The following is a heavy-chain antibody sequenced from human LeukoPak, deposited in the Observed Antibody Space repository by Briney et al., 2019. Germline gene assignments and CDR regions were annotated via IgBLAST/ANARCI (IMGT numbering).Heavy chain of an antibody. J-gene: IGHJ3*02. CDR2: TSPDEGLK. CDR1: GFTFANYV. CDR3: ARGSGVDVPGDAFDI. V-gene: IGHV3-30*04. Sequence: GGSLRLSCAASGFTFANYVTHWVRQAPGKGLEWVAVTSPDEGLKFYGDSVKGRFTISRDNSKNTMYLQMNNLREEDTAVYYCARGSGVDVPGDAFDIWGQGTMVTVSS. D-gene: IGHD3-10*01.